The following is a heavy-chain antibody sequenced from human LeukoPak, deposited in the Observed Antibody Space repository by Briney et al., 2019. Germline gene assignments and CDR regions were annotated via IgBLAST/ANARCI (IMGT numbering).Heavy chain of an antibody. V-gene: IGHV1-2*02. Sequence: ASVKVSCKTSGYTFTGYYIQWVRQAPGQGLEWMGYINPTSGGTNYAQEFQGRVTMTRDTSISTAYMELSRLSSDDTAVYYRARGEMITLGGVIVISTFDIWGQGTMVTVS. CDR2: INPTSGGT. CDR1: GYTFTGYY. CDR3: ARGEMITLGGVIVISTFDI. J-gene: IGHJ3*02. D-gene: IGHD3-16*02.